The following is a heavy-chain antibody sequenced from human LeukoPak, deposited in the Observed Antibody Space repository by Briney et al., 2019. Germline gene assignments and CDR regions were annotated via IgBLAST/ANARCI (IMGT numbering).Heavy chain of an antibody. J-gene: IGHJ5*02. V-gene: IGHV5-51*01. Sequence: GESLKISCKGSGYSFTSYWIGWVRQMPGKGLEWMGIIYPGDSDTRYSPSFQGQVTISADKSISTAYLQWSSLKASDTAMYYCARRPNVYTAMVPRVGFWFDPWGQGTLVTVSS. CDR3: ARRPNVYTAMVPRVGFWFDP. D-gene: IGHD5-18*01. CDR2: IYPGDSDT. CDR1: GYSFTSYW.